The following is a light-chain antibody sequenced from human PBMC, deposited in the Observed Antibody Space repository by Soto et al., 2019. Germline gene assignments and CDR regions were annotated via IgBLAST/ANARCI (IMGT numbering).Light chain of an antibody. CDR1: QGISSY. V-gene: IGKV1-8*01. J-gene: IGKJ1*01. CDR2: AAS. CDR3: QQYYSYPRT. Sequence: AIRMTPSPSSFSSSTGDRVTIPCRASQGISSYLAWYQQKPGKAPKLLIYAASTLQSGVPSRFSGSGSGTDFTLTISCLQSEDFATYYCQQYYSYPRTFGQGTKVDIK.